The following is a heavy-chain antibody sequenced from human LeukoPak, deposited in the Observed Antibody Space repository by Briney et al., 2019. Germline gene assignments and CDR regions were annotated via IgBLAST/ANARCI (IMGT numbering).Heavy chain of an antibody. CDR1: GYTFTSYA. D-gene: IGHD6-13*01. V-gene: IGHV1-3*01. CDR3: ARGSDSSSWYEDY. Sequence: ASVKVSCKASGYTFTSYAMHWVRQAPGQRLEWMGWINAGNGNTKYSQKLQGRVTMTTDTSTSTAYMELRSLRSDDTAVYYCARGSDSSSWYEDYWGQGTLVTVSS. CDR2: INAGNGNT. J-gene: IGHJ4*02.